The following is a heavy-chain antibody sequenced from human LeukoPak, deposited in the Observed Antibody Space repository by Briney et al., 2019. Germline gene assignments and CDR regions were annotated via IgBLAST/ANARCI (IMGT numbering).Heavy chain of an antibody. CDR1: GYTFSSYS. V-gene: IGHV3-21*01. Sequence: GGSLRLSCLASGYTFSSYSINWVRQAPGKGLEWVSSISVRSNYIYYADSVRGRFRISRDDARDSLYLQMNSLRAEDTAVYYCVRLRRNGDTSGFYYYYDFWGQGTLVTVSS. J-gene: IGHJ4*02. CDR3: VRLRRNGDTSGFYYYYDF. D-gene: IGHD3-22*01. CDR2: ISVRSNYI.